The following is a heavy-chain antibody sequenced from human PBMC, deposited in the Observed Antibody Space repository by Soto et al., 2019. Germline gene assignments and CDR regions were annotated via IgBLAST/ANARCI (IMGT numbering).Heavy chain of an antibody. CDR2: IYYSGST. CDR3: ARGYCSSTSCYHYYYYYYYMDF. D-gene: IGHD2-2*01. CDR1: GGSISSYY. J-gene: IGHJ6*03. Sequence: PSETLSLTCTVSGGSISSYYWSWIRQPPGKGLEWIGYIYYSGSTNYNPSLKSRVTISVDTSKNQFSLKLSSVTAADTAVYYCARGYCSSTSCYHYYYYYYYMDFRGKGTTVTVSS. V-gene: IGHV4-59*01.